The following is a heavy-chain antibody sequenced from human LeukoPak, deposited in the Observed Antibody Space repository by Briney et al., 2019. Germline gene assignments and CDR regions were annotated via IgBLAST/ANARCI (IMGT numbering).Heavy chain of an antibody. CDR3: ARGGASGSYLHWFDP. D-gene: IGHD3-10*01. CDR1: DGSISNYY. J-gene: IGHJ5*02. V-gene: IGHV4-59*01. CDR2: IYNSGST. Sequence: SETLSLTCTVSDGSISNYYWSWIRQPPGKGLEWIGYIYNSGSTNYNPSLKSRVTISVDTSKNQFSLKLSSVTAADTAVYYCARGGASGSYLHWFDPWGQGTLVTVSS.